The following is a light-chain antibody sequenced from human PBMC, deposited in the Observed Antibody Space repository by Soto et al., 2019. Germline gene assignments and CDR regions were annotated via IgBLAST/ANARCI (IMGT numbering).Light chain of an antibody. CDR3: QQYGNSPPT. CDR2: GAS. CDR1: QSVSSSY. J-gene: IGKJ1*01. Sequence: EIVLTQSPRTVSLSPGERATLSCRASQSVSSSYLAWYQQKPGQAPRLLIYGASSRATGIPDRFSGSGSGTDFTLTISRLEPEDFAVYYCQQYGNSPPTFGQGTKVDIK. V-gene: IGKV3-20*01.